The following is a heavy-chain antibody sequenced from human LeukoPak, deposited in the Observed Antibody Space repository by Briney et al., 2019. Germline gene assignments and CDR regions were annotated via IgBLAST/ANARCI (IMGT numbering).Heavy chain of an antibody. J-gene: IGHJ6*03. V-gene: IGHV3-53*01. CDR1: GFIVSSTY. Sequence: GGSLRLSCAASGFIVSSTYMSWARQAPGKGLEWVSLTYGGDRATYADSVKGRFTVSSDNLQNAVYLQMDSLRVEDTAVYFCARGAYSPNPPYYYYFMDVWGKGTTVTVSS. CDR2: TYGGDRA. CDR3: ARGAYSPNPPYYYYFMDV. D-gene: IGHD4-11*01.